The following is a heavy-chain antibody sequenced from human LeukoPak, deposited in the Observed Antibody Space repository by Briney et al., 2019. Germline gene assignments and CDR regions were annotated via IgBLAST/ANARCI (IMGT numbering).Heavy chain of an antibody. CDR1: GYTFTSYY. D-gene: IGHD6-13*01. V-gene: IGHV1-46*01. CDR2: INPSGGST. J-gene: IGHJ6*02. CDR3: ARDPTRPWYSSSWSTYLYYYYYGMDV. Sequence: GASVKVSCKASGYTFTSYYMHWVRQAPGQGLEWMGIINPSGGSTSYAQKFQGRVTMTRDTSTSTVYMELSSLRSEDTAVYYCARDPTRPWYSSSWSTYLYYYYYGMDVWGQGTPVTVSS.